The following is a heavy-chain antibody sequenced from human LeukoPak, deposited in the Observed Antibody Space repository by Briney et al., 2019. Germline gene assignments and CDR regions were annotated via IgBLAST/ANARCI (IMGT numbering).Heavy chain of an antibody. V-gene: IGHV4-59*01. CDR3: AKPGRSDGGDYFDY. J-gene: IGHJ4*02. CDR2: IYYSGST. D-gene: IGHD1-14*01. CDR1: GGSISSYY. Sequence: SETLPLTCTVSGGSISSYYWSWIRQPPGKGLEWIGYIYYSGSTNYNPSLKSRVTISVDTSKNQFSLKLSSVTAADTAVYYCAKPGRSDGGDYFDYWGQGTLVTVSS.